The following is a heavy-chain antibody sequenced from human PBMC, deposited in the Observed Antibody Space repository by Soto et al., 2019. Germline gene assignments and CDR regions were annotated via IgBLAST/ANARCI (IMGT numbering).Heavy chain of an antibody. Sequence: GASVKVSCKASGYTFTSYGISWVRQAPGQGLEWMGWISAYNGNTNYAQKLQGRVTMTTDTSTSTAYMELRSLRSDDTAVYYCARDWYYYDSSGYYPPFDYWGQGTLVTVSS. J-gene: IGHJ4*02. V-gene: IGHV1-18*01. CDR3: ARDWYYYDSSGYYPPFDY. CDR1: GYTFTSYG. CDR2: ISAYNGNT. D-gene: IGHD3-22*01.